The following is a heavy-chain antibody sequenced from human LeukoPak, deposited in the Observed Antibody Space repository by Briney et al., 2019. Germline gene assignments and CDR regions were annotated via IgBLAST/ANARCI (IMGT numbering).Heavy chain of an antibody. CDR2: ISYSGTT. V-gene: IGHV4-59*11. D-gene: IGHD5-18*01. Sequence: SETLSLACSVSGGSISNHYWSWIRQPPGKGLEWIGSISYSGTTNYNPSLKSRVTISLDTSKTQFSLKVSSVTAADTAVYYCSREGSYGYGKSDSWGQGTLVTVSS. CDR3: SREGSYGYGKSDS. J-gene: IGHJ4*02. CDR1: GGSISNHY.